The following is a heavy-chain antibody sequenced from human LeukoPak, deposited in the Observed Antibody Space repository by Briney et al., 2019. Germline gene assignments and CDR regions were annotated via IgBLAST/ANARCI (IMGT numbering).Heavy chain of an antibody. CDR3: ARSTGWSLFDY. Sequence: GASVKVSCKASAYTFTGYYMHWVRQAPGQGLEWMGWINPNSGGTNYAQKFQGRVTMTRDTSISTAYMELSTARCDDTAVYYCARSTGWSLFDYWGQGTLVTVSS. J-gene: IGHJ4*01. CDR1: AYTFTGYY. CDR2: INPNSGGT. D-gene: IGHD6-19*01. V-gene: IGHV1-2*02.